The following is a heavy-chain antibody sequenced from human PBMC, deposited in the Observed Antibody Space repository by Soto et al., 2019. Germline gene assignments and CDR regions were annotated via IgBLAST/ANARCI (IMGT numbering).Heavy chain of an antibody. Sequence: QVQLQESGPGLVKPSQTLSLTCTVSGGSISSGGYYWSWIRQHPGKGLEWIGYIYYSGSTYYNPSLKSRVTISVDTSKNQFSLKLSSVTAADTAVYYCARAPLRGYCSGGSCYFSPDFGMDVWGQGTTVTVSS. CDR1: GGSISSGGYY. CDR2: IYYSGST. D-gene: IGHD2-15*01. J-gene: IGHJ6*02. CDR3: ARAPLRGYCSGGSCYFSPDFGMDV. V-gene: IGHV4-31*03.